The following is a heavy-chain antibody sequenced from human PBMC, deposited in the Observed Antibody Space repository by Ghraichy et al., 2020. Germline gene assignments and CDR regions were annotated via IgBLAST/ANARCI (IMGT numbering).Heavy chain of an antibody. V-gene: IGHV3-33*01. CDR1: GFTFSSYG. CDR3: ARDLSGRSGSYDY. Sequence: GGSLRLSCAASGFTFSSYGMHWVRQAPGKGLEWVAVIWYDGSNKYYTDSVKGRFTISRDNSKNTLYLQMNSLRAEDTAVYYCARDLSGRSGSYDYWGQGTLVTVSS. CDR2: IWYDGSNK. D-gene: IGHD1-26*01. J-gene: IGHJ4*02.